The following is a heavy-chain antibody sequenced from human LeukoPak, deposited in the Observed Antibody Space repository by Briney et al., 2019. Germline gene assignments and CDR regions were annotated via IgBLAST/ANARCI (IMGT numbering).Heavy chain of an antibody. V-gene: IGHV4-59*01. CDR3: ARPLQGRTVTLHY. Sequence: SETLSLTCTVSGGSTSSYYWSWIRRPPGKGLEWIGYIYYTGSTNYNPSLKSRVTMSVDTSKNQFSLKLTSVTAADTAVYYCARPLQGRTVTLHYWGQGTLVTVSS. J-gene: IGHJ4*02. CDR1: GGSTSSYY. CDR2: IYYTGST. D-gene: IGHD4-17*01.